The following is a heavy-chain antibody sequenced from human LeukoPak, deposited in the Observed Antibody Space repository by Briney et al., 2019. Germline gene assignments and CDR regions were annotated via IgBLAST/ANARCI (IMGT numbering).Heavy chain of an antibody. J-gene: IGHJ4*02. CDR1: GYTFTSYY. CDR2: INPSGGST. V-gene: IGHV1-46*01. CDR3: ARDRGWELRWFELDY. Sequence: ASVKVSCKASGYTFTSYYMHWVRQAPGQGLEWMGIINPSGGSTSYAQKFQGRVTMTRDMSTSTVYMELSSLRSEDTAVYYCARDRGWELRWFELDYWGQGTLVTVSS. D-gene: IGHD1-26*01.